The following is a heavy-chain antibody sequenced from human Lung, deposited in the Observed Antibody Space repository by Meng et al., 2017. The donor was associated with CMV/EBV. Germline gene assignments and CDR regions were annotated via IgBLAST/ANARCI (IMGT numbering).Heavy chain of an antibody. CDR3: ARGGSSSWSSRYNWCDP. V-gene: IGHV1-69*05. J-gene: IGHJ5*02. CDR1: GGTFSSYA. D-gene: IGHD6-13*01. CDR2: IIPIFGTA. Sequence: SVKVSCKASGGTFSSYAISWVRQAPGQGLEWMGGIIPIFGTAHYAQKFQGRVTITTDESTGTAYLELSSLSSEDTAVYYCARGGSSSWSSRYNWCDPWGQGTLVTVSS.